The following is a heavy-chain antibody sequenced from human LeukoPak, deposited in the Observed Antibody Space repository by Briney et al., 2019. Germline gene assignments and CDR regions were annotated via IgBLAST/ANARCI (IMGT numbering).Heavy chain of an antibody. J-gene: IGHJ5*02. Sequence: GGSLRLSCAASGFTFSSYSMNWVRQAPGKGLEWVSSISSSSSYIYYADSVKGRFTISRDNAKNSVFLQMNSLRADDTAVYYCARDSTGYGYEEWSWGQGTLVTVSS. D-gene: IGHD5-18*01. CDR3: ARDSTGYGYEEWS. CDR2: ISSSSSYI. CDR1: GFTFSSYS. V-gene: IGHV3-21*01.